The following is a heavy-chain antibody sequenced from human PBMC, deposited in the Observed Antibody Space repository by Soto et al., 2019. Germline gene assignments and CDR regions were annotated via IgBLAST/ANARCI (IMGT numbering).Heavy chain of an antibody. D-gene: IGHD3-10*01. CDR2: INQSGST. J-gene: IGHJ4*02. CDR3: ARGITMVRGVIPRPYFDY. Sequence: QVQLQQWGAGLLKPSETLSLTCAVYGGSFSGYYWSWIRQPPGKGLEWIGEINQSGSTNYNPSLKSRVTISVDTSKNQFSLKLSSVAAADTAVYYCARGITMVRGVIPRPYFDYWGQGTLVTVSS. V-gene: IGHV4-34*01. CDR1: GGSFSGYY.